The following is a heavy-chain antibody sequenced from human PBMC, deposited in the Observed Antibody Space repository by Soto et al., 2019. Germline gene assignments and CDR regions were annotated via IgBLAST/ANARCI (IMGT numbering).Heavy chain of an antibody. CDR1: GGSISSGGYY. CDR3: ARKATVTTCFDY. J-gene: IGHJ4*02. V-gene: IGHV4-31*03. CDR2: IYYSGST. Sequence: SETLSLTCTVSGGSISSGGYYWSWIRQHPGKGLEWIRYIYYSGSTYYNPSLKSRVTISVDTSKNQFSLKLSSVTAADTAVYYCARKATVTTCFDYWGQGTLVTVSS. D-gene: IGHD4-17*01.